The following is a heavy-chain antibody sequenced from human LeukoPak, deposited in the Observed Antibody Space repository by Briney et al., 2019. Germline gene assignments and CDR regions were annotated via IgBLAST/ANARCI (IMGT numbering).Heavy chain of an antibody. CDR2: LYYSGST. D-gene: IGHD6-13*01. Sequence: SETLSLTCTVSGGSISSSTYYWGWIRQPPGKGLEWIGTLYYSGSTYYNPSLKSRVTISVDTSKNQFSLKLSSVTDADTAVYYCAASFQAVGGTLFLDYWGQGALVTVSS. J-gene: IGHJ4*02. V-gene: IGHV4-39*01. CDR3: AASFQAVGGTLFLDY. CDR1: GGSISSSTYY.